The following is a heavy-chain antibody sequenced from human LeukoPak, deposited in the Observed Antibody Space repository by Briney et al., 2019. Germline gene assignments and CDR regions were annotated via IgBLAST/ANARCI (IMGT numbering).Heavy chain of an antibody. CDR1: GCTFSSCA. CDR3: AKRLYVAMIVVVTAGYSDY. V-gene: IGHV3-23*01. J-gene: IGHJ4*02. CDR2: VSGSGGST. Sequence: GGSLRLSCAASGCTFSSCAMSWGRQAPRGGLEWGSAVSGSGGSTYYADSVKGLFSISSDNSKNTQNLQMNRLRAQDRAVYCCAKRLYVAMIVVVTAGYSDYWGQGTLVTVSS. D-gene: IGHD3-22*01.